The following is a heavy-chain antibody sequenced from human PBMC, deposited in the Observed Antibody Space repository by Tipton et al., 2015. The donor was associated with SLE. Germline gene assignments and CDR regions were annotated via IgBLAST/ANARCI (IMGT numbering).Heavy chain of an antibody. CDR2: ISSNGDST. CDR1: GFTFSSST. CDR3: EKNPILDF. V-gene: IGHV3-64D*06. J-gene: IGHJ4*02. Sequence: SLRLSCAASGFTFSSSTGYWVRQAPGRGLEYVAGISSNGDSTFYTASVEGRFIISRDYSKNMMFLQMSALRSEDTDVYYCEKNPILDFWVQGTLFTISS.